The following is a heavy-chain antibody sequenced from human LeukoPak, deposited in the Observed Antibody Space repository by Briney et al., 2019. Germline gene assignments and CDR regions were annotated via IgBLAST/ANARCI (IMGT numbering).Heavy chain of an antibody. Sequence: SETLSLTCAVYGGSFSGYYWSWIRQPPGKGLEWIGEINHSGSTNYNPSLKSRVTISVDTSKNQFSLKLSSVTAADTAVYYCARSRPEIATSPFDYWGQGTLVTVSS. CDR2: INHSGST. CDR3: ARSRPEIATSPFDY. CDR1: GGSFSGYY. V-gene: IGHV4-34*01. J-gene: IGHJ4*02. D-gene: IGHD5-24*01.